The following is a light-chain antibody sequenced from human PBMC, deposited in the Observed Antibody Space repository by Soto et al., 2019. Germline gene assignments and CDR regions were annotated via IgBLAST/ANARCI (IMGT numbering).Light chain of an antibody. V-gene: IGKV4-1*01. J-gene: IGKJ1*01. Sequence: DIVMTQSPDSLAVSLGERATINGTSSQSGLSTSNNKNYLAWYQQTPRQPPKLLIYWASTRESGVPARFSGSGSGTDFTLTIASLQAEDLAVYYCQQYYNAPRTFGQGTKVDIK. CDR2: WAS. CDR1: QSGLSTSNNKNY. CDR3: QQYYNAPRT.